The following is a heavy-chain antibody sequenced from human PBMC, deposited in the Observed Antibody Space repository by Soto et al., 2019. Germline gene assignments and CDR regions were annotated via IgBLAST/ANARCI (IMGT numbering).Heavy chain of an antibody. J-gene: IGHJ6*02. CDR1: GGNFGIYA. V-gene: IGHV1-69*01. Sequence: QVQLEQSGAEVKKPGSSVKVSCKPSGGNFGIYAITWVRQAPGQGLRWVGGIIPTVGTTHYAQKFEGRVSITADESTGTVYMELSRLTSDDTAIYYCTRDVGEPFYTYDIDVWGQGTTVTVSS. CDR2: IIPTVGTT. CDR3: TRDVGEPFYTYDIDV. D-gene: IGHD2-15*01.